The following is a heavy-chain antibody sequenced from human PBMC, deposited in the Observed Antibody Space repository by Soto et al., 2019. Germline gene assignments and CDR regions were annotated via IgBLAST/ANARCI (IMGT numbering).Heavy chain of an antibody. D-gene: IGHD4-4*01. J-gene: IGHJ6*04. CDR1: GFTFSSYG. CDR3: AKEQDYYSNSRFGDYGMDV. Sequence: SLRLSCAASGFTFSSYGMHWVRQAPGKGLEWVAVISYDGSNKYYADSVKGRFTISRDNSKNTLYLQMNSLRAEDTAVYYCAKEQDYYSNSRFGDYGMDVWGKGTMVSVSS. CDR2: ISYDGSNK. V-gene: IGHV3-30*18.